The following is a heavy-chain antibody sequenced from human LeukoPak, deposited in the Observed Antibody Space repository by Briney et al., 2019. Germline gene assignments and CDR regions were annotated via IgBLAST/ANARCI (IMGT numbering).Heavy chain of an antibody. V-gene: IGHV3-53*01. CDR2: IYSGGST. Sequence: GGSRSLSCAAPGLPSSSNYLSGFRQAPGKGLDGVSVIYSGGSTYYADSVKGRFTISRDNSKNTLYLQMNSLRAEDTAVYYCARVVQEYYYDSSGYYGYWGQGTLVTVSS. CDR3: ARVVQEYYYDSSGYYGY. CDR1: GLPSSSNY. J-gene: IGHJ4*02. D-gene: IGHD3-22*01.